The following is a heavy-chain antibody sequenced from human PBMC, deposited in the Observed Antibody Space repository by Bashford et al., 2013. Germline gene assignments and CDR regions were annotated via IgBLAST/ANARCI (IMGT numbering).Heavy chain of an antibody. V-gene: IGHV1-69*10. D-gene: IGHD6-25*01. CDR3: AATARVGSYYYYYGMDV. CDR1: GGTFRSYA. J-gene: IGHJ6*02. Sequence: VASVKVSCKASGGTFRSYAISWVRQAPGQGLEWMGGIIPILGIANYAQTFQERVSITTDKARSTAYMELSSLRSEDTAVYYCAATARVGSYYYYYGMDVWGQGTTVTVSS. CDR2: IIPILGIA.